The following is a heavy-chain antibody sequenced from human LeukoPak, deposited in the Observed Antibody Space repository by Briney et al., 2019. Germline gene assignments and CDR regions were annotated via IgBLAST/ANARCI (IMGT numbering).Heavy chain of an antibody. CDR3: AIFTIAAAGSGWFDP. J-gene: IGHJ5*02. D-gene: IGHD6-13*01. Sequence: SETLSLTCTVSGGSISSYYWSWIRQPPGKGLEWIGYIYYSGSTNYNPSLKSRVTISVDTSKNQFSLKLSSVTAADTAVYYCAIFTIAAAGSGWFDPWGQGTLVTVSS. CDR1: GGSISSYY. CDR2: IYYSGST. V-gene: IGHV4-59*01.